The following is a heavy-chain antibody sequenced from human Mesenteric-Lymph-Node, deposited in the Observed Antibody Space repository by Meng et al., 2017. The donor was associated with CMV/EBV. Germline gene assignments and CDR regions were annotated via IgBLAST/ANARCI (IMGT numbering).Heavy chain of an antibody. J-gene: IGHJ4*02. CDR3: ATNSYYIDSSGYYYLDS. CDR2: IHRSGST. D-gene: IGHD3-22*01. CDR1: YVRNGSYC. V-gene: IGHV4-31*02. Sequence: YVRNGSYCRTWIRQHPGKGLEWIGYIHRSGSTYSIPSLKSRVMIAVDTSKDQFSLKLSSVTAADTAVYYCATNSYYIDSSGYYYLDSWGQGTLVTVSS.